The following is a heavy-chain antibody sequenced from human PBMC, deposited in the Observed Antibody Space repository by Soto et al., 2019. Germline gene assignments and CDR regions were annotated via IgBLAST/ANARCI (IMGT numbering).Heavy chain of an antibody. CDR1: GYTFTDYY. V-gene: IGHV1-2*02. D-gene: IGHD3-10*01. J-gene: IGHJ4*02. Sequence: ASVKVSCKASGYTFTDYYLHWVRQAPGQGLEWMGWTNPDSGGANYAQKFQGRVTMTRDTSISTAYMELSRLRSDDTAVYYCARVQGSGSPYYFDSWGQGTLVTVSS. CDR2: TNPDSGGA. CDR3: ARVQGSGSPYYFDS.